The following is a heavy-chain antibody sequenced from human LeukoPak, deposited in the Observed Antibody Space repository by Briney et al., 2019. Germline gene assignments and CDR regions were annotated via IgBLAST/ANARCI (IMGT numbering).Heavy chain of an antibody. CDR1: GGSFSGYY. D-gene: IGHD3-10*01. J-gene: IGHJ5*02. V-gene: IGHV4-34*01. Sequence: PSETLSLTCAVYGGSFSGYYWSWIRQPPGKGLEWIGEINHSGSTNYNPSLKSRVTISVDTSKNQFSLKLSSVTAADTAVYYCARHEGNVLLWFGELFWFDPWGQGTLVTVSS. CDR2: INHSGST. CDR3: ARHEGNVLLWFGELFWFDP.